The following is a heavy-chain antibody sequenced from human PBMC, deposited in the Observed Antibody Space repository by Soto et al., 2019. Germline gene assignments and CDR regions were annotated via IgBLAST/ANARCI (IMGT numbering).Heavy chain of an antibody. CDR3: ARMHANKIDAFDI. Sequence: SETLSLTCTVSGGSISSYYWSWIRQPPGKGLEWIGYIYYSGSTNYNPSLKSRVTISVDTSKNQFSLKLSSVTAADTAVYYCARMHANKIDAFDIWGQRTMVTVSS. CDR2: IYYSGST. CDR1: GGSISSYY. V-gene: IGHV4-59*01. J-gene: IGHJ3*02. D-gene: IGHD2-8*01.